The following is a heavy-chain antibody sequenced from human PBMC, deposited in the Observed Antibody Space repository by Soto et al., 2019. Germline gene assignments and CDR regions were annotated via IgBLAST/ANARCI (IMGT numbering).Heavy chain of an antibody. Sequence: QVHLQESGPGLVKPSQTLSLTCTVSGGSISRDGYYWTWIRQLPGKGLEWIGNIYYSGSADYNPSLKSRVIISVDTFKDQFSLNLSSVTAADTAVYYCAREAMEQLGGMDVWGQGTTVTVSS. D-gene: IGHD1-26*01. V-gene: IGHV4-31*03. CDR3: AREAMEQLGGMDV. J-gene: IGHJ6*02. CDR1: GGSISRDGYY. CDR2: IYYSGSA.